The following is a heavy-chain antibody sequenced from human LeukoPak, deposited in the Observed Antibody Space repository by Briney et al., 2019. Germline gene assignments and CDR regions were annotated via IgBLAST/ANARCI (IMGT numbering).Heavy chain of an antibody. J-gene: IGHJ6*02. V-gene: IGHV3-73*01. CDR2: IRSKDNSYAT. Sequence: GWSLTLSCAASGFTFSGSAMHWVRQASGKGLEWVGRIRSKDNSYATAYAASVKGRFTISRDDSKNTVYLQMNSLKTEDTAVYYCTRMYGDPTRYYYYYGMDVWGQGTTVTVSS. CDR1: GFTFSGSA. CDR3: TRMYGDPTRYYYYYGMDV. D-gene: IGHD4-17*01.